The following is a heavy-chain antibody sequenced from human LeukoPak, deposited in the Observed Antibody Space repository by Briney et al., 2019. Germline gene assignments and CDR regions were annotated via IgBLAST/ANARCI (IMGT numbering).Heavy chain of an antibody. Sequence: ASVKVSCKASGYTFTSYDINWVRQATGQGLEWMGWMNPNSGNTGYAQKFQGRVTMTRNTSISTAYMELSSLRSEGTAVYYCARGRGGLGLWFGEFHYWGQGTLVTVSS. CDR1: GYTFTSYD. CDR2: MNPNSGNT. D-gene: IGHD3-10*01. CDR3: ARGRGGLGLWFGEFHY. J-gene: IGHJ4*02. V-gene: IGHV1-8*01.